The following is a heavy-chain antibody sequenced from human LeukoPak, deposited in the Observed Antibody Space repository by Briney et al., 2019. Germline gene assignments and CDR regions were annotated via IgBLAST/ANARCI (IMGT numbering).Heavy chain of an antibody. CDR1: GITVSSYA. D-gene: IGHD5-24*01. CDR2: ISGSGIRT. J-gene: IGHJ4*02. CDR3: AKDPAWPQRTFDF. Sequence: GGSLRLSCTASGITVSSYAMSWVRQAPGKGLEWVSTISGSGIRTFYYADSVRGRFTISRDNSKNTLYLQMSSLRVEDTAVYYCAKDPAWPQRTFDFWGQGTLVSVSS. V-gene: IGHV3-23*01.